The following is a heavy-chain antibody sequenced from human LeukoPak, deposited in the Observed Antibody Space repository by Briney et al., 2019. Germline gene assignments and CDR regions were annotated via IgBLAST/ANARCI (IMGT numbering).Heavy chain of an antibody. Sequence: PGGSLRLSCAASGFTFDDYAMHWVRQAPGKGLEWVSGISWNSGSIGYADSVKGRFTISRDNAKNSLYLQMNSLRAEDTALYYCAKDGIAAAGLKGVNWFDPWGQGTLVTVSS. V-gene: IGHV3-9*01. D-gene: IGHD6-13*01. CDR3: AKDGIAAAGLKGVNWFDP. J-gene: IGHJ5*02. CDR1: GFTFDDYA. CDR2: ISWNSGSI.